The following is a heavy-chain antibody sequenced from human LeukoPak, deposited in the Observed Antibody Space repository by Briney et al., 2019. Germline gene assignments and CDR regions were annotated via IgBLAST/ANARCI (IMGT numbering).Heavy chain of an antibody. Sequence: GGSLRLSCSGSGFTFGNYPMHWVRQAPGKTLEYVSAISFDGGSTYYADSVKGRFTISRDNPKNTLYLQMSSLRVEDTAVYYCVKALYDSGGYYYAYWGRGTLVTVSS. CDR2: ISFDGGST. CDR1: GFTFGNYP. D-gene: IGHD3-22*01. V-gene: IGHV3-64D*06. CDR3: VKALYDSGGYYYAY. J-gene: IGHJ4*02.